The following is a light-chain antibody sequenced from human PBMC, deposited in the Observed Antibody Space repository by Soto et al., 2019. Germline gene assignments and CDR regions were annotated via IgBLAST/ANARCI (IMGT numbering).Light chain of an antibody. CDR2: AAS. J-gene: IGKJ1*01. Sequence: AVLLTQSPSSFSASTGDRATITCRASQDIHNYLAWYQQVPGKAPKLLLYAASILQTGVPSRFSGSGSGTDFTLTIDGLQSEDFATYFCQHYYNYPWTFGQG. CDR3: QHYYNYPWT. CDR1: QDIHNY. V-gene: IGKV1-8*01.